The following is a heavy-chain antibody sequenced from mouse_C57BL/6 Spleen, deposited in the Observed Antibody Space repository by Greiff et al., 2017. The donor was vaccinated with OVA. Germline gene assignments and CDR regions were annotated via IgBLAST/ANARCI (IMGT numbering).Heavy chain of an antibody. CDR1: GYTFTSYD. CDR2: IYPRDGST. D-gene: IGHD1-2*01. V-gene: IGHV1-85*01. J-gene: IGHJ4*01. Sequence: QVQLQQSGPELVKPGASVKLSCTASGYTFTSYDINWVKQRPGQGLEWIGWIYPRDGSTKYNEKFKGKATLTVDTSSSTAYMELHSLTSEDSAVYFCARVHYHYAMDYWGQGTSVTVSS. CDR3: ARVHYHYAMDY.